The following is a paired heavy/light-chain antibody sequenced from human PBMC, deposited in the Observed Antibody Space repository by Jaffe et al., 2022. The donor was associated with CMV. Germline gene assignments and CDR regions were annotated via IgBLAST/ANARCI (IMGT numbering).Light chain of an antibody. CDR1: SGHSANT. J-gene: IGLJ3*02. Sequence: QLALTQSPSASASLGASVRLSCTLSSGHSANTIVWHQQQPGKGPRYLMKLNSDGTYTKGDGIPDRFSGSSSGAERHLTISSLLSEDEADYYCQTWGTGVWVFGGGTKLTVL. CDR3: QTWGTGVWV. CDR2: LNSDGTY. V-gene: IGLV4-69*01.
Heavy chain of an antibody. D-gene: IGHD3-10*01. CDR3: AKDPPWGNSMIRGTGDY. Sequence: EVQLLESGGGLVQPGGSLRLSCAASGFTFTDYAISWVRQAPGKGLEWVSTFGLNYDGETYYADSVKGRFTISRDNSRNMVILQMDSLRAEDTAIYYCAKDPPWGNSMIRGTGDYWGQGTLVTVSS. CDR2: FGLNYDGET. V-gene: IGHV3-23*01. J-gene: IGHJ4*02. CDR1: GFTFTDYA.